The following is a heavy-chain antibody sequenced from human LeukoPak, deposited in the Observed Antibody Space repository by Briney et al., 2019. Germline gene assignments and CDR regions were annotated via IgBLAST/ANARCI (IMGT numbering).Heavy chain of an antibody. J-gene: IGHJ4*02. D-gene: IGHD5-12*01. CDR1: GFTVSNNY. V-gene: IGHV3-66*01. CDR3: AKSPGYSGYDSFDY. CDR2: IYSGGAT. Sequence: GGSLRLSCAASGFTVSNNYMRWVRQAPGKGLEWVSLIYSGGATFYADAMKGRFTISRDGSKNTLYLQMNSLRAEDTAVYYCAKSPGYSGYDSFDYWGQGTLVTVSS.